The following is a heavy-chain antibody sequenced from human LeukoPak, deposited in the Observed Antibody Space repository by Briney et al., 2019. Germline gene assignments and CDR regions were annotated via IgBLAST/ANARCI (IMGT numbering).Heavy chain of an antibody. CDR3: AKRYNSSPY. Sequence: GGSLRLSCAASGFTFSSYAMHWVRQAPGKGLEWVSAISGGDGSTYYADSVKGRFTISRDNSKNTLYLQMNSLRAEDTAVYYCAKRYNSSPYWGQGTLVTVSS. CDR2: ISGGDGST. D-gene: IGHD6-13*01. CDR1: GFTFSSYA. V-gene: IGHV3-23*01. J-gene: IGHJ4*02.